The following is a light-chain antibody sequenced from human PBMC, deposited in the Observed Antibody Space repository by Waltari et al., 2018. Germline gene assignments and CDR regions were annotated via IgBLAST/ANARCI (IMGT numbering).Light chain of an antibody. V-gene: IGKV1-5*03. CDR3: QQYNTYPWT. CDR2: RAS. CDR1: HSITIW. J-gene: IGKJ1*01. Sequence: DIQMTPSPSTLSASVGDRITITCRASHSITIWLAWYQQKPGEAPKLLIFRASSLESGVPSRFSGSGSGTEFTLTISSLQPDDFATYYCQQYNTYPWTFGQGTKVEIK.